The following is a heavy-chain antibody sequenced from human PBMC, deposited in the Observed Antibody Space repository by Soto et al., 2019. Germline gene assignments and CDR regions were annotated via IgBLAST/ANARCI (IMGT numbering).Heavy chain of an antibody. Sequence: EVQLVESGGGLVQPGGSLRLSCAASGFTFSSYSMNWVRQAPGKGLEWVSYISSSSSTIYYADSVKGRFTISRDNAKNSLYLQMNSLRAEDTAVYYCARACYKGEGHYMDVWGKGTTVTVSS. V-gene: IGHV3-48*01. CDR2: ISSSSSTI. CDR3: ARACYKGEGHYMDV. CDR1: GFTFSSYS. J-gene: IGHJ6*03. D-gene: IGHD3-16*01.